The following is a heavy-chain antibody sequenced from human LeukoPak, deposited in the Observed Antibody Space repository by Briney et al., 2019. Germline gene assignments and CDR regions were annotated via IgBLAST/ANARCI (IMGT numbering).Heavy chain of an antibody. CDR3: VRESRAVVASPYYMDV. V-gene: IGHV4-59*11. CDR2: IYYSGST. D-gene: IGHD2-15*01. J-gene: IGHJ6*03. CDR1: GGSISSHY. Sequence: SETLSLTRTVPGGSISSHYWSWIRQPPGKGLEWIGYIYYSGSTNYNPSLKSRVTISVDTSKNQFSLTLSSVTAADTAVYYCVRESRAVVASPYYMDVGGKGTTVTVSS.